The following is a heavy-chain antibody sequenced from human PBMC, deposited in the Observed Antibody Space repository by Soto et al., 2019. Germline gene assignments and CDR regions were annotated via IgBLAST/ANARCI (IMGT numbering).Heavy chain of an antibody. D-gene: IGHD6-13*01. CDR2: IYHSGST. J-gene: IGHJ5*02. V-gene: IGHV4-38-2*02. Sequence: SETLSLTCAASGYSISSGYYWAWIRQPPGKGLEWIGSIYHSGSTYYNPSLKGRVTISLDTSKNQFSLKLSSVTAADTAMYYCARDAPSNSGFDPWGQGTLVTVSS. CDR3: ARDAPSNSGFDP. CDR1: GYSISSGYY.